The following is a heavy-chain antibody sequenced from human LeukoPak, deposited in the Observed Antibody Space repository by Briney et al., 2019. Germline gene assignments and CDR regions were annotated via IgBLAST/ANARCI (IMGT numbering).Heavy chain of an antibody. Sequence: GGSLRLSCAASGFTFSSYWMTWVRQAPGKGLEWVANIREDGSEKYYVDSVKGRFTVSRDNAKNSLYLQVNSLRAEDTAVYYCVRSAFLTTEFYFDYWGQGTLVTVSS. CDR1: GFTFSSYW. V-gene: IGHV3-7*01. D-gene: IGHD4-11*01. J-gene: IGHJ4*02. CDR3: VRSAFLTTEFYFDY. CDR2: IREDGSEK.